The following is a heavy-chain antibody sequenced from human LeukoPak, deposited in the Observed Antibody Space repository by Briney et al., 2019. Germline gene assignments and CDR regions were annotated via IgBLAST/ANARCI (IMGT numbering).Heavy chain of an antibody. Sequence: PGGSLRLSCAASGFSFSNFAMTWVRQAPGEGLEWVSVIYGSGGSTFYADSVKGRFTMSRDNSKNMLYLEMNTLRAEDTALYYRAKVGYFGSGRHYYYYMDVWGKGTTVTVSS. CDR2: IYGSGGST. CDR1: GFSFSNFA. J-gene: IGHJ6*03. D-gene: IGHD3-10*01. V-gene: IGHV3-23*01. CDR3: AKVGYFGSGRHYYYYMDV.